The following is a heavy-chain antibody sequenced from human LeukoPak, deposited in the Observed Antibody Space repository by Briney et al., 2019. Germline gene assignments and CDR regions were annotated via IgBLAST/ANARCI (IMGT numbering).Heavy chain of an antibody. Sequence: GGSLRLSCAASGFTFSSYAMSWVRQAPGKGLEWVSAISGSGGSTYYADSVKGRFTISRDNSKNTLYLQMNSLRAEDTAVYYCAEGTDYGDYEGLDAFDIWGQGTMVTVSS. D-gene: IGHD4-17*01. CDR3: AEGTDYGDYEGLDAFDI. V-gene: IGHV3-23*01. CDR1: GFTFSSYA. CDR2: ISGSGGST. J-gene: IGHJ3*02.